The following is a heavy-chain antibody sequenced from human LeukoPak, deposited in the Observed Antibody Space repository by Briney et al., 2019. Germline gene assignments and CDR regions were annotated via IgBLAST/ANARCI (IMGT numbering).Heavy chain of an antibody. CDR2: VSNSGST. Sequence: SETLSLTCAVSNDSIKDYYWNWIRQPPGKGLEWIGFVSNSGSTNYNPSLKSRVTISIDTSKRQFSLRLTSVTPADTAVYYCAREFLASRRNWVDPWGQGTLVTVSS. CDR1: NDSIKDYY. V-gene: IGHV4-4*08. CDR3: AREFLASRRNWVDP. D-gene: IGHD6-6*01. J-gene: IGHJ5*02.